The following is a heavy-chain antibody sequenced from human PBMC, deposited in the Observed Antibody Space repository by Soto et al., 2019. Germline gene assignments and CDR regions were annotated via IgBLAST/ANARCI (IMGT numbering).Heavy chain of an antibody. CDR1: GFSFSTYL. V-gene: IGHV3-7*01. D-gene: IGHD3-16*01. CDR3: VGAMHYDVPYYYYGMDV. J-gene: IGHJ6*02. Sequence: GGSLRLSCAASGFSFSTYLMSWVRQAPGKGLEWVANIKQGGNEKFYVDSVKGRFTISRDNDKKSLYLQMDSLRVEDTAVYYCVGAMHYDVPYYYYGMDVWGQGTTVTVSS. CDR2: IKQGGNEK.